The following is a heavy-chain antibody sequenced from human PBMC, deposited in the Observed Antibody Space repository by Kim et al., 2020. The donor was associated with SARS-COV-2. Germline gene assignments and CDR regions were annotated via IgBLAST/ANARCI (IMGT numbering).Heavy chain of an antibody. CDR2: INPNSGGT. CDR3: ARDKMDGSGTGGYYYYYYYGMDV. D-gene: IGHD3-10*01. CDR1: GYTFTGYY. Sequence: ASVKVSCKASGYTFTGYYMHWVRQAPGQGLEWMGWINPNSGGTNYAQKFQGWVTMTRDTSISTAYMELSRLRSDDTAVYYCARDKMDGSGTGGYYYYYYYGMDVWGQGTTVTVSS. J-gene: IGHJ6*02. V-gene: IGHV1-2*04.